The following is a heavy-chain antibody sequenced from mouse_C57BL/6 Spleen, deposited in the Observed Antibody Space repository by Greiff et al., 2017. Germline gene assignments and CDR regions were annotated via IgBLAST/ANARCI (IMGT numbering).Heavy chain of an antibody. J-gene: IGHJ2*01. CDR1: GYAFTNYL. CDR2: INPGGGGT. V-gene: IGHV1-54*01. D-gene: IGHD3-1*01. Sequence: VQLQQSGAELVRPGTSVKVSCKASGYAFTNYLIEWVKQRPGQGLEWIGVINPGGGGTNYNEKFKGKATLTADKSSSTAYMQLSSLTSEDSAVDFCARGATGPYCFAYWGQGTTLTVSA. CDR3: ARGATGPYCFAY.